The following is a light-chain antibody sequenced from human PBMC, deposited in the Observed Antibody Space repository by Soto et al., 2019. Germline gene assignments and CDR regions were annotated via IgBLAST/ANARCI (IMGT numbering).Light chain of an antibody. J-gene: IGKJ1*01. CDR3: QHYMSYPWT. CDR2: DAS. CDR1: QSVSSW. V-gene: IGKV1-5*01. Sequence: DIQMTQSPSTLSASVGYRFTITCRASQSVSSWLAWYQQKPGKAPKLLIYDASTLESGVPSRFSGSGSGTEFTLTISSLQPDDFASYYCQHYMSYPWTFGRGTKVDIK.